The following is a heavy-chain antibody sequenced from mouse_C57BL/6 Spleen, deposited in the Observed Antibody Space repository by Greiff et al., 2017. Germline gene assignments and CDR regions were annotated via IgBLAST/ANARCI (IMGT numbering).Heavy chain of an antibody. CDR3: ARRVYYGSSYVPFAY. CDR1: GYTFTDYY. J-gene: IGHJ3*01. D-gene: IGHD1-1*01. Sequence: EVKLQQSGPELVKPGASVKISCKASGYTFTDYYMNWVKQSHGKSLEWIGDINPNNGGTSYNQKFKGKATLTVDKSSSTAYMELRSLTSEDSAVYYCARRVYYGSSYVPFAYWGQGTLVTVSA. CDR2: INPNNGGT. V-gene: IGHV1-26*01.